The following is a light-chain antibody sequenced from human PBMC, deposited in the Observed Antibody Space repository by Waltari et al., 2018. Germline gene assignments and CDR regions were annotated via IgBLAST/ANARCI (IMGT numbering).Light chain of an antibody. Sequence: QSALTQPASVSGSPGQSITISCTGSSGNIGTYKSVSWYQQNPGRTPRLIIYDVNMRPSGISARFSGSKSGATASLTISGLQTEDEADYYCSSYTGSSTVIFGGGTRLTVL. V-gene: IGLV2-14*03. J-gene: IGLJ2*01. CDR3: SSYTGSSTVI. CDR2: DVN. CDR1: SGNIGTYKS.